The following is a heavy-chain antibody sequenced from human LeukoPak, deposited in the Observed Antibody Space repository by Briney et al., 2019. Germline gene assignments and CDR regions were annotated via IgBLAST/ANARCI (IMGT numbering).Heavy chain of an antibody. V-gene: IGHV4-59*01. CDR2: IYYSGST. J-gene: IGHJ4*02. CDR1: GGSISNYY. Sequence: SETLSLTCTVSGGSISNYYWNWLRQPPGKGLEWIGYIYYSGSTNYNPSLKSRVTMSLDTSKNQFSLRLTSVTAADTAVYYCARGGGSWNYWGQGTLVTVSS. CDR3: ARGGGSWNY. D-gene: IGHD2-15*01.